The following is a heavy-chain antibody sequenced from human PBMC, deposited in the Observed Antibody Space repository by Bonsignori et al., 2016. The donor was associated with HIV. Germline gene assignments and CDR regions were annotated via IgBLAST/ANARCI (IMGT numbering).Heavy chain of an antibody. CDR2: ISDSGGII. D-gene: IGHD4-23*01. J-gene: IGHJ4*02. Sequence: WIRQPPGKGLEWVSYISDSGGIIYYADSVKGRFTISRDNAKNSLYLQMNSLRAEDTAVYYCARAPLLILDYGGNSGFAPRSFDYWGQGTLVTVSS. CDR3: ARAPLLILDYGGNSGFAPRSFDY. V-gene: IGHV3-48*03.